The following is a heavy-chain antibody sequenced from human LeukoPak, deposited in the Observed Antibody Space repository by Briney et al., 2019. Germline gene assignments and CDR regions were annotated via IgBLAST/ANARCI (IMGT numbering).Heavy chain of an antibody. CDR2: ISSSSSYI. D-gene: IGHD3-10*01. J-gene: IGHJ4*02. CDR3: AGIYYGSGSFDY. CDR1: GFTFSSYR. V-gene: IGHV3-21*03. Sequence: GGSLRLSCAASGFTFSSYRMNWVRHAPGGGLEWVSCISSSSSYIYYEESVKGRFTISRDNAKNSLYLQMNSLRAEDRAVYYCAGIYYGSGSFDYWGEGTLVTVSS.